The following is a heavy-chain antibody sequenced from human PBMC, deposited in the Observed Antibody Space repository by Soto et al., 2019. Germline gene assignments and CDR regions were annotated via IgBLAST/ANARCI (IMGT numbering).Heavy chain of an antibody. D-gene: IGHD3-3*01. CDR1: SGSISSSNW. Sequence: TLSLTCAVSSGSISSSNWWSWVRQPPGKGLEWIGEIYHSGSTNYNPSLKSRVTISVDKSKNQFSLKLSSVTAADTAVYYCATVLRDFWSGYYISYMDVWGKGTTVTVSS. CDR3: ATVLRDFWSGYYISYMDV. J-gene: IGHJ6*03. V-gene: IGHV4-4*02. CDR2: IYHSGST.